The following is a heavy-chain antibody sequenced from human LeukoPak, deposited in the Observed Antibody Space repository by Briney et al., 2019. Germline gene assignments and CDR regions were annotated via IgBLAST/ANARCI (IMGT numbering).Heavy chain of an antibody. CDR2: VIPSGGST. D-gene: IGHD2-15*01. Sequence: GASVKVSCKASGYTFTSYYMHWVRQAPGQGLEWMGIVIPSGGSTSYAQKFQGRVTMTRDTSTSTVYMELSSLRSEDTAVYYCARDLPHCSGGSCYASYYFDYWGQGTLVTVSS. V-gene: IGHV1-46*01. J-gene: IGHJ4*02. CDR3: ARDLPHCSGGSCYASYYFDY. CDR1: GYTFTSYY.